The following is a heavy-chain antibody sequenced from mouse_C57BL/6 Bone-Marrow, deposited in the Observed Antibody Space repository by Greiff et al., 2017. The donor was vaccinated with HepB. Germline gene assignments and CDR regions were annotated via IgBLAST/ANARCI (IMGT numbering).Heavy chain of an antibody. CDR2: INPSSGYT. CDR1: GYTFTSYW. V-gene: IGHV1-7*01. J-gene: IGHJ2*01. Sequence: QVQLQQSGAELAKPGASVKLSCKASGYTFTSYWMHWVKQRPGQGLEWIGYINPSSGYTKYNQKFKDKATLTEDKTSSTAYMQLSRLTYEDSAVYESARGVTGQYDFDYWGQGTTLTVSS. CDR3: ARGVTGQYDFDY. D-gene: IGHD4-1*01.